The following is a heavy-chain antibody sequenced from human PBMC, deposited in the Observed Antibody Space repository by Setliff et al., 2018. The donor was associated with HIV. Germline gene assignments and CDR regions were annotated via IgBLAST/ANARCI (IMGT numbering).Heavy chain of an antibody. V-gene: IGHV3-23*01. CDR1: DFRFSDSA. J-gene: IGHJ4*02. CDR3: AKDRLFPRL. CDR2: ITDTGSKT. Sequence: LSLTCVASDFRFSDSAMSWVRQTPGKGLEYVSSITDTGSKTYYADSVKGRFTISRDNSKNTVYLQMVSLRAEDTALYFCAKDRLFPRLWGQGTQVTVSS. D-gene: IGHD2-21*01.